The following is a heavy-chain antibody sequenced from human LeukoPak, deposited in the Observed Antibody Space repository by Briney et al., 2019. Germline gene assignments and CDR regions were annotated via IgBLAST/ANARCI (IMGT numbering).Heavy chain of an antibody. Sequence: GGSLRLSCAASGFTFSSYWMHWVRQAPGKGLVWVSRINSDGRTTIYADSVKGRFTIYRHNAKHTLYLQMNSLRAEDTAVYYCAANYDSSAYGVFDPWGQGTLVTVSS. CDR3: AANYDSSAYGVFDP. D-gene: IGHD3-22*01. CDR2: INSDGRTT. J-gene: IGHJ5*02. CDR1: GFTFSSYW. V-gene: IGHV3-74*01.